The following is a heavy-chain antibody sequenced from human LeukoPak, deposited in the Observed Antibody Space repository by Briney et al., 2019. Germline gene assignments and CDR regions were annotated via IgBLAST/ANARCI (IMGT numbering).Heavy chain of an antibody. CDR3: ARGSIRYYYGSGDEKNWFDP. V-gene: IGHV3-23*01. CDR2: IFPSGGEI. D-gene: IGHD3-10*01. Sequence: PGGSLRLSCAASGFTFSTFAMIWVRQPPGKGLEWVSSIFPSGGEIHYADSVRGRFTISRDNSKSTLSLQMNSLRSEDTAVYYCARGSIRYYYGSGDEKNWFDPWGQGTLVTVSS. J-gene: IGHJ5*02. CDR1: GFTFSTFA.